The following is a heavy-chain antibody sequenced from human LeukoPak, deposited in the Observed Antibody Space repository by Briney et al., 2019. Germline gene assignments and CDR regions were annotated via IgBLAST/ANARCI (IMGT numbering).Heavy chain of an antibody. CDR2: IYFGGST. CDR3: ARQRVVAANIDS. D-gene: IGHD1-26*01. V-gene: IGHV4-39*01. CDR1: GGSISRHNYY. Sequence: SETLSLTCTVSGGSISRHNYYWGWIRQPPGKGLEWIGNIYFGGSTYYNPSLKTRVTMSVDTSKSQFSLRLSSVTAADTAFYYCARQRVVAANIDSWGQGTLVIVSS. J-gene: IGHJ4*02.